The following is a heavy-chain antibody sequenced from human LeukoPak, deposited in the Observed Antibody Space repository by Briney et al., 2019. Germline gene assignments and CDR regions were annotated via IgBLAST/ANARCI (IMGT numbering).Heavy chain of an antibody. CDR3: ARWVDTAMVVGMDV. V-gene: IGHV4-30-4*01. Sequence: SETLSLTCTVSGGSISSGDYYWSWIRQPPGKGLEWFGYIYYSGSTYYNPSLKSRVTISVDTSKNQFSLKLSSVTAADTAVYYCARWVDTAMVVGMDVWGQGTTVTVSS. J-gene: IGHJ6*02. CDR2: IYYSGST. CDR1: GGSISSGDYY. D-gene: IGHD5-18*01.